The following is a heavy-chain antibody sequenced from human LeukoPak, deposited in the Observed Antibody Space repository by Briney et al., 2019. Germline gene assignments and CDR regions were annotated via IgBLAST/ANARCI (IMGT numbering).Heavy chain of an antibody. CDR2: IYYSGST. D-gene: IGHD2-21*02. V-gene: IGHV4-59*01. CDR3: AKAVVVTAVFDP. CDR1: GGSISSYY. J-gene: IGHJ5*02. Sequence: SETLSLTCTVSGGSISSYYWSWIRQPPGKGLEWIGYIYYSGSTNYNPSLKSRVTISLDTSKNQFSLKLNSVTAADTAVYYCAKAVVVTAVFDPWGQGTLVTVSS.